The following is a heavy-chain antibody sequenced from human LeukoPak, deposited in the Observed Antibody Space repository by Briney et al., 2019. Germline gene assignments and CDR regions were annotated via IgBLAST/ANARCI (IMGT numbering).Heavy chain of an antibody. CDR3: AKDSLVGYCSSTCCYGFDY. J-gene: IGHJ4*02. D-gene: IGHD2-2*01. CDR2: ISGSGGST. V-gene: IGHV3-23*01. CDR1: GFTFSGYA. Sequence: GGSLRLSCAASGFTFSGYAMSWVRQAPGKGLEWVSAISGSGGSTYYADSVKGRFTISRDNSKNTLYLQMNSLRAEDTAVYYCAKDSLVGYCSSTCCYGFDYWGQGTLVTVSS.